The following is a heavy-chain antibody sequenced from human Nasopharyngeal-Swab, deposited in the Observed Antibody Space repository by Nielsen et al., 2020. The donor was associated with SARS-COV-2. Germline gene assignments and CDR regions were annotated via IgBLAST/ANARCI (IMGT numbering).Heavy chain of an antibody. CDR3: ARRAPYCGGDCAPDY. CDR2: INPNSGGT. CDR1: GYTFTGYY. D-gene: IGHD2-21*02. V-gene: IGHV1-2*06. Sequence: ASVKVSCKASGYTFTGYYMHWVRQAPGQGLEWMGRINPNSGGTNYAQKFQGRVTMTRDTSISTAYMELSRLRSDDTAVYYCARRAPYCGGDCAPDYWGQGTLVTVSS. J-gene: IGHJ4*02.